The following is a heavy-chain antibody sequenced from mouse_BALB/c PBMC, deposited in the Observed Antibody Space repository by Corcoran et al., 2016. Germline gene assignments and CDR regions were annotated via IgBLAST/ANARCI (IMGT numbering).Heavy chain of an antibody. CDR2: INTETGEP. Sequence: QIQLVQSGPELKKPGETVKISCKASGYTFTDYSMHWVKQAPGKGLKWMGWINTETGEPTYADDFKGRFAFSLETSASTAYLQINNLKNEDTATYFCAYYGNYAWFAYWGQGTLVTVSA. D-gene: IGHD2-1*01. CDR3: AYYGNYAWFAY. V-gene: IGHV9-2-1*01. CDR1: GYTFTDYS. J-gene: IGHJ3*01.